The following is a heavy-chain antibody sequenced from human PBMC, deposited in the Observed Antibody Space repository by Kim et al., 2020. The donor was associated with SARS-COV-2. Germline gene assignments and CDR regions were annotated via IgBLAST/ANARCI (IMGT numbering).Heavy chain of an antibody. D-gene: IGHD3-9*01. J-gene: IGHJ3*02. CDR1: GFTFSNAW. CDR2: IKSKTDGGTT. Sequence: GGSLRLSCAASGFTFSNAWMSWVRQAPGKGLEWVGRIKSKTDGGTTDYAAPVKGRFTISRDDSKNTLYLQMNSLKTEDTAVYYCTTDYVLRYFDWLSYRGDAFDIWGQGTMVTVSS. V-gene: IGHV3-15*01. CDR3: TTDYVLRYFDWLSYRGDAFDI.